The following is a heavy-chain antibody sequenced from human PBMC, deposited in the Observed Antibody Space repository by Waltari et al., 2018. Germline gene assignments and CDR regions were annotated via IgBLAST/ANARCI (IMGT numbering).Heavy chain of an antibody. V-gene: IGHV4-39*01. D-gene: IGHD5-12*01. J-gene: IGHJ3*01. Sequence: QLHLQESGPGLVKPSENLFLTCSVSGGSITSNRHYWGWLRQPPGKGPEWTGHIAYSGATYNNPSLKSRVTISVDTSKNQYSLKLTSVTAADTAVYYCATYIGASIGTAAFDVWGQGTMVTVSS. CDR3: ATYIGASIGTAAFDV. CDR2: IAYSGAT. CDR1: GGSITSNRHY.